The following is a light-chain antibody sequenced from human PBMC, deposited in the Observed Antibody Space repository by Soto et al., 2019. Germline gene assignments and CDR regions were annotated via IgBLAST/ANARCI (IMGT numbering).Light chain of an antibody. CDR1: QSVPKNY. J-gene: IGKJ1*01. V-gene: IGKV3-20*01. CDR2: GPS. CDR3: HQYATSPQT. Sequence: EILLTQSPGTRSLSPGERATLSCRASQSVPKNYLACYQQEPGQAPRLLIHGPSSRATGIPDRFSGSGSGTEFTLTISRLEPEDFAVYYCHQYATSPQTFGEGTKVEIK.